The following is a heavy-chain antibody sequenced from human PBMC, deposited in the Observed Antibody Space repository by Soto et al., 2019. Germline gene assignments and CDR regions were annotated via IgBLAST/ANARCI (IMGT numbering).Heavy chain of an antibody. J-gene: IGHJ6*02. CDR2: IHRYNGIT. CDR1: ESDG. Sequence: QVQLVQSGSELKKPGASVKVSCKVPESDGITWVRQARGQGLEWMGWIHRYNGITNYAYEFQDRVTMTIDTTTRTGYMELRSLRSDDTAVYYCAKRGNHLMAVWGQGTTVTVSS. V-gene: IGHV1-18*01. CDR3: AKRGNHLMAV. D-gene: IGHD1-1*01.